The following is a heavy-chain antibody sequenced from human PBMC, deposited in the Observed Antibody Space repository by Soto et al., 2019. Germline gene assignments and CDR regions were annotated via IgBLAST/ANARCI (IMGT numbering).Heavy chain of an antibody. J-gene: IGHJ4*02. CDR1: GFTVSSYY. Sequence: GGSLRLSCAASGFTVSSYYMSWVRQAPGKGLEWVSVIYSAGSADFADSVKGRFTISRDNSKNTLYLQMSSLRAEDTAVYYCARVPSSSYHYFDPWGQGTLVTVSS. D-gene: IGHD6-13*01. CDR3: ARVPSSSYHYFDP. V-gene: IGHV3-66*01. CDR2: IYSAGSA.